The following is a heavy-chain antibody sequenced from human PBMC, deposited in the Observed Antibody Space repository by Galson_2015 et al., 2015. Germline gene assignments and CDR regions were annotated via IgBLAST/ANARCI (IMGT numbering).Heavy chain of an antibody. Sequence: SLRLSCAASGFTFGDAWMSWVRQAPGKGLEWVGRIKSKSEGGTTDYAAPVKGRFTISRDDSKSTLYLHMNSLKTEDTAVYFCTTLAAIDIWGQGTMVTVSS. CDR1: GFTFGDAW. CDR2: IKSKSEGGTT. J-gene: IGHJ3*02. CDR3: TTLAAIDI. V-gene: IGHV3-15*01.